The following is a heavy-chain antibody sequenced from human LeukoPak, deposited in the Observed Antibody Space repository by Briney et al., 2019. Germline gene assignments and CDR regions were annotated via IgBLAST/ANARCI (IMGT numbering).Heavy chain of an antibody. Sequence: GGSLRLSCAASGFTFSSYGMHWVRQAPGKGLEWVAVIWYDGSNKYYADSVKGRFTIFRDNSKNALYLQMNSLRAEDTAVYYCAKELERYFDWWGQGTLVTVSS. CDR3: AKELERYFDW. D-gene: IGHD3-9*01. CDR1: GFTFSSYG. J-gene: IGHJ4*02. CDR2: IWYDGSNK. V-gene: IGHV3-30*02.